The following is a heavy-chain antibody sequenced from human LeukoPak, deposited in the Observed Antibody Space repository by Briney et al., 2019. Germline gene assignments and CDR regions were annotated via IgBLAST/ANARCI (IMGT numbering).Heavy chain of an antibody. Sequence: SQTLSLTCTVSGGSISSGDYYWSWIRQPPGKGLEWIGYIYYSGSTYYNPSLKSRVTISVDTSKNQFSLKLSSVTAADTAVYYCARGRFSLVPAAIIPHYYYMDVWRKGTTVTVS. V-gene: IGHV4-30-4*01. J-gene: IGHJ6*03. CDR1: GGSISSGDYY. D-gene: IGHD2-2*02. CDR2: IYYSGST. CDR3: ARGRFSLVPAAIIPHYYYMDV.